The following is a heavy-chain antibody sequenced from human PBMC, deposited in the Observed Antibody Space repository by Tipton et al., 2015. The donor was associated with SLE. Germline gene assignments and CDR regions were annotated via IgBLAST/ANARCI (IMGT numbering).Heavy chain of an antibody. V-gene: IGHV4-61*09. J-gene: IGHJ1*01. CDR1: GGSISSGSYY. CDR2: IYTTGNT. Sequence: LRLSCTVSGGSISSGSYYWSWIRRPAGKGLEGIGHIYTTGNTNYNPSLKSRVTISVDTSKNHFSLKLTSVTAADAAVYYCGRGRYGSSRYFQHWGQGTLVTVSS. CDR3: GRGRYGSSRYFQH. D-gene: IGHD6-13*01.